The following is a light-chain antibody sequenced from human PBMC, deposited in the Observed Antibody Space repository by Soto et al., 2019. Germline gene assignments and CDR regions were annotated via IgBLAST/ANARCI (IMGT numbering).Light chain of an antibody. CDR2: DAS. CDR1: QSVRRY. V-gene: IGKV3-11*01. Sequence: EIVLTQSPATLSLSPVERATLSCRSSQSVRRYLAWYQQKIGQAPRLLIYDASNRATGIPARFSGSGSGTDFTLTISSLEPEDFAVYYCQQRSNWPLTFGGGTKVEIK. J-gene: IGKJ4*01. CDR3: QQRSNWPLT.